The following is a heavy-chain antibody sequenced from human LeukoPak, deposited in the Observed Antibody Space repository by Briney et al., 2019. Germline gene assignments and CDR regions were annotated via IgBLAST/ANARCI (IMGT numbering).Heavy chain of an antibody. CDR2: MNPNSGNT. V-gene: IGHV1-8*01. J-gene: IGHJ3*02. CDR3: AKEYCGGDCFIRNDAFDI. D-gene: IGHD2-21*02. Sequence: ASVKVSCKASGYTFTSYDINWVRQATGQGLEWMGWMNPNSGNTGYAQNFQGRVTMTRNTSISTAYMELSSLRSEDTAVYYCAKEYCGGDCFIRNDAFDIWGQGTMVTVSS. CDR1: GYTFTSYD.